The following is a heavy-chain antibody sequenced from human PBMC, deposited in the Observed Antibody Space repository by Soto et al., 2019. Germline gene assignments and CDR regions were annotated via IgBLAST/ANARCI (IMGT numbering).Heavy chain of an antibody. D-gene: IGHD3-9*01. CDR3: TTDPIRHYDILTGYYYFDY. CDR2: IKSKTDGGTT. Sequence: EVQLVEPGGGLVKPGGSLRLSCAASGFIFSKAWMSWVRQAPGKGLEWVGRIKSKTDGGTTDYGAPVKGRFTISRDDSKNTLYLQMNSLKTEDTAVYFCTTDPIRHYDILTGYYYFDYWGQGTLVTVSS. V-gene: IGHV3-15*01. CDR1: GFIFSKAW. J-gene: IGHJ4*02.